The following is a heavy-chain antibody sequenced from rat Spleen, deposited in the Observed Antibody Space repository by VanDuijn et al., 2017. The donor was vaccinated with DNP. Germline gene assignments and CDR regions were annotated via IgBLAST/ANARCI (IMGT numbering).Heavy chain of an antibody. CDR2: ISYDGSST. V-gene: IGHV5-29*01. Sequence: EVQLVESGGGLVQPGRSLKLSCAASGFTFSNYGMAWVRQAPTKGLEWVATISYDGSSTYYRDSVKGRFTISRDNAKSTLYLQMDSLRSEDTATYYCARTLNYGGYSAPGYFEYWGQGVMVTVSS. CDR3: ARTLNYGGYSAPGYFEY. J-gene: IGHJ2*01. D-gene: IGHD1-11*01. CDR1: GFTFSNYG.